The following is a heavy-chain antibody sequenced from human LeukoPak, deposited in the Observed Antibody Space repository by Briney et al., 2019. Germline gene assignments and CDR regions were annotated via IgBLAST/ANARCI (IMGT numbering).Heavy chain of an antibody. CDR1: GYTFTSYY. V-gene: IGHV1-46*01. CDR2: INPSGGST. J-gene: IGHJ5*02. CDR3: ARGDCSTISCPFDP. D-gene: IGHD2-2*01. Sequence: ASVKVSCKASGYTFTSYYMHWVRQAPGQGLEWMGIINPSGGSTSYAQKFQGRVTMTRDTSISTAYMELNRLRSDDTAVYYCARGDCSTISCPFDPWGQGTLVTVSS.